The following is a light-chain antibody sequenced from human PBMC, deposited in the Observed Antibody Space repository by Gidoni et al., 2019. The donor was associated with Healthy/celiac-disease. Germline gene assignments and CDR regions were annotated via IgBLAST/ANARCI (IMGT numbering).Light chain of an antibody. V-gene: IGLV1-51*01. Sequence: QSVLTQPPSVSAAPGQKVTISCSGSSSNIGNNYGSWYQQLPGTAPKLSIYDNNKRPAGIPDRFSGSKSGTSATLGITGLQTGDEADYYCGTWDSSLSAEVVFGGGTKLTVL. CDR3: GTWDSSLSAEVV. CDR1: SSNIGNNY. J-gene: IGLJ2*01. CDR2: DNN.